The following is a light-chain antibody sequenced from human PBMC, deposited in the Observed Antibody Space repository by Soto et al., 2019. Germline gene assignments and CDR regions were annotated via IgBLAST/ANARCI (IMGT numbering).Light chain of an antibody. CDR1: SSDVGDYDY. CDR2: EVR. CDR3: SSYTNSNTWV. J-gene: IGLJ3*02. V-gene: IGLV2-14*01. Sequence: QSALTQPASVSGSPGQSITISCTGTSSDVGDYDYVSWYQQHPGKAPKLMIYEVRNRPSGVSNRFPGSKSGNTASLAISGLQAEDEANYYCSSYTNSNTWVFGGGTKLTVL.